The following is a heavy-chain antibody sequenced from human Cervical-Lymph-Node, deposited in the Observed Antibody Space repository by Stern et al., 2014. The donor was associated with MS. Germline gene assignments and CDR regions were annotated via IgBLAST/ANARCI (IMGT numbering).Heavy chain of an antibody. J-gene: IGHJ3*02. D-gene: IGHD3-3*01. V-gene: IGHV4-61*01. CDR1: GGSVSSGSYY. CDR3: ARAPQAYYDFWSGYSIPGAFDI. CDR2: IYYSGST. Sequence: VQLVESGPGLVKPSETLSLTCTVSGGSVSSGSYYWSWIRQPPGKGLEWIGHIYYSGSTNYNTSLKSRVTISVDTSKNQFSLKLSSVTAADTAVYYCARAPQAYYDFWSGYSIPGAFDIWGQGTMVTVSS.